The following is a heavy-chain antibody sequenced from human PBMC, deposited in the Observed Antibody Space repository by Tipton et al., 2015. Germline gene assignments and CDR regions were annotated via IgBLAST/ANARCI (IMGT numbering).Heavy chain of an antibody. V-gene: IGHV4-34*09. CDR1: GGSFSGYY. CDR3: ATYSGDYLYYYGMDV. D-gene: IGHD1-26*01. J-gene: IGHJ6*02. CDR2: INHAGST. Sequence: LRLSCAVYGGSFSGYYWSWIRQSPGKGLEWIGEINHAGSTNYTPSRKSRVTISVDTSKNQLSLKLSSVTAADTAVYYCATYSGDYLYYYGMDVWGQGTMVTVSS.